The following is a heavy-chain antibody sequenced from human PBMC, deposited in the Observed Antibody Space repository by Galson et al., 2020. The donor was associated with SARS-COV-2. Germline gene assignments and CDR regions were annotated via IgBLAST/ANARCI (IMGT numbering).Heavy chain of an antibody. CDR2: IYTGVNT. CDR3: ARESRWDLYFDH. V-gene: IGHV4-61*02. Sequence: SETLSLTCTVSGGSISSGSHYWSWIRQPAGKGLEWIGRIYTGVNTNYNPSLKSRVTISVDTSKNQFSLKLSSVTAADTAVYYCARESRWDLYFDHWGQGTLVTVSS. D-gene: IGHD1-26*01. CDR1: GGSISSGSHY. J-gene: IGHJ4*02.